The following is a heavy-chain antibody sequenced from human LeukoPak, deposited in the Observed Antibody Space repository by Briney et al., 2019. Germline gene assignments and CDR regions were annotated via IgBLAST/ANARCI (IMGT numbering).Heavy chain of an antibody. CDR2: IKQDGSQI. CDR3: ARLKDDSTKFGY. Sequence: GGSLRLSCAASGFTFSSYWMSWVRQAPGKGLEWVANIKQDGSQIHYVDSVKGRFTISRDNTKNSLFLQMNSLRAEDTAVYYCARLKDDSTKFGYWGQGTLVTVSS. J-gene: IGHJ4*02. D-gene: IGHD2/OR15-2a*01. V-gene: IGHV3-7*01. CDR1: GFTFSSYW.